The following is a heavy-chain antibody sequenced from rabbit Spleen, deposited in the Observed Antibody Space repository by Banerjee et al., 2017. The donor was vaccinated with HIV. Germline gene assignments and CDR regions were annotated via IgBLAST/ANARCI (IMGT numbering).Heavy chain of an antibody. J-gene: IGHJ2*01. CDR3: ARGGVMNNVGGGGFDP. D-gene: IGHD4-2*01. Sequence: EESGGDLVKPEGSLTLTYTASGFSFSSSYWICWVRQAPGKGLEWIGCIYVDRRTHYASWAKGRFTISKTSSTTVTLQMTSLTVADTATYFCARGGVMNNVGGGGFDPWGQGTLVTVS. CDR1: GFSFSSSYW. CDR2: IYVDRRT. V-gene: IGHV1S45*01.